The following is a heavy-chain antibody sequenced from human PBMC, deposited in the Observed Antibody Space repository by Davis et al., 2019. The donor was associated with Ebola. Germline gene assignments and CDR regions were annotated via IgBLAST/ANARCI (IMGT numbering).Heavy chain of an antibody. J-gene: IGHJ4*02. V-gene: IGHV3-11*04. D-gene: IGHD3-9*01. CDR2: ISSSGSTI. Sequence: GESLKISCAASGFTFSDYYMSWIRQAPGKGLEWVSYISSSGSTIYYADSVKGRFTISRDNSKNTLYLQMNSLRAEDTAVYYCARDQYDILTGYLGYWGQGTLVTVSS. CDR1: GFTFSDYY. CDR3: ARDQYDILTGYLGY.